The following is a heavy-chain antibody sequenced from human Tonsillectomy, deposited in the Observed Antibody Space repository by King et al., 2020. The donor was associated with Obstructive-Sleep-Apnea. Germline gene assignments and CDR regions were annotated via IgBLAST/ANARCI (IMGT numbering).Heavy chain of an antibody. Sequence: DVQLVESGGALVQPGGSLRLSCAASGFTIGSYCMSWVRQAPGKGLEWVANIQPDGGEKHYADSVKGRFTISRDNTKNSVFVQMNSLGVDDTAVYYCARGRRGQFNWLLAYYFDYWGQGALVTVSS. CDR3: ARGRRGQFNWLLAYYFDY. J-gene: IGHJ4*02. D-gene: IGHD3-22*01. V-gene: IGHV3-7*01. CDR1: GFTIGSYC. CDR2: IQPDGGEK.